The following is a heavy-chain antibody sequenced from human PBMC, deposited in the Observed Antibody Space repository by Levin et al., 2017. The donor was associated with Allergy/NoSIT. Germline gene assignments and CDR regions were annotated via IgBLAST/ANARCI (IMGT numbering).Heavy chain of an antibody. J-gene: IGHJ6*02. V-gene: IGHV6-1*01. CDR3: TRDPGRGYGMDV. CDR1: GDSVSSNTAA. Sequence: SETLSLTCAISGDSVSSNTAAWNWIRQSPSRGLEWLGRTYFRSKWINEYAESGKSRISVNPDTSKNQFSLHLNSVTPDDTAVYYCTRDPGRGYGMDVWGQGTTVTVSS. CDR2: TYFRSKWIN.